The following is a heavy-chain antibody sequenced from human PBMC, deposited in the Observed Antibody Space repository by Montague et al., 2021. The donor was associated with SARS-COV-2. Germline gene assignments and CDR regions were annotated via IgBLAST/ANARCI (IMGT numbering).Heavy chain of an antibody. Sequence: SETLSLTCTVSGGSINDHYRSWIRQSPGKGLEWIGYISSNGKTNYNPSLKSRVTLSADASRNELSLKLDSVTAADTAVYFCARRGYYDSAGYHWHLDLWGRGMLVTVPS. CDR2: ISSNGKT. CDR1: GGSINDHY. D-gene: IGHD3-22*01. CDR3: ARRGYYDSAGYHWHLDL. J-gene: IGHJ2*01. V-gene: IGHV4-4*09.